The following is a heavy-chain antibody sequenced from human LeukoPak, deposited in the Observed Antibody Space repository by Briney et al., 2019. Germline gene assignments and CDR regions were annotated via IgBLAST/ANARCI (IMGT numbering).Heavy chain of an antibody. J-gene: IGHJ4*02. CDR3: AKAQGNYYDSSGYWVGFDY. CDR1: GFTFSSYA. V-gene: IGHV3-23*01. CDR2: ISGSGGST. D-gene: IGHD3-22*01. Sequence: PGGSLRLSCAAPGFTFSSYAMSWVRQAPGKGLEWVSAISGSGGSTYYADSVKGRFTISRDNSKNTLYLQMNSLRAEDTAVYYCAKAQGNYYDSSGYWVGFDYWGQGTLVTVSS.